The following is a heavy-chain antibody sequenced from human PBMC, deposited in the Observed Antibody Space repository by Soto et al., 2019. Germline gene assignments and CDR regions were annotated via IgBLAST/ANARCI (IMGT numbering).Heavy chain of an antibody. V-gene: IGHV3-15*01. D-gene: IGHD3-22*01. Sequence: PGWSLRLSCVFYNMTFIYAWMSWVRHAPGKGREWVGRIKATAYGGTTDYAAPVRGRFTISRDDSKNTLYLEMNSLRPEDTATYFCTPDDTGGYSFQYWGLGTLVTVSS. CDR1: NMTFIYAW. CDR2: IKATAYGGTT. J-gene: IGHJ4*02. CDR3: TPDDTGGYSFQY.